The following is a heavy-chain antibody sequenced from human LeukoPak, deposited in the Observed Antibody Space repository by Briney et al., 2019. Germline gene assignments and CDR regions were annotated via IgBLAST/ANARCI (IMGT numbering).Heavy chain of an antibody. CDR1: GFTVSSNY. D-gene: IGHD1-26*01. CDR3: GSYRRAYDV. V-gene: IGHV3-53*01. CDR2: IYSGGST. Sequence: TGGSLRLSCAASGFTVSSNYMSWVRQAPGKGLEWVSVIYSGGSTYYADSVKGRFTISRDHSQNKVNLQMDNLRAEDAAIYYCGSYRRAYDVWGQGTVVTVAS. J-gene: IGHJ3*01.